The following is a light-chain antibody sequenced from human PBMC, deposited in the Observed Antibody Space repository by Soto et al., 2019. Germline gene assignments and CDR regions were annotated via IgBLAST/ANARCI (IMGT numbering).Light chain of an antibody. CDR1: ETISTF. J-gene: IGKJ5*01. CDR2: AAS. V-gene: IGKV1-39*01. CDR3: QQSYSTSPIT. Sequence: DIQMTQSPSSLSASVGDRVTMTCRASETISTFLNWYQHKPGKAPKLLIYAASRLQSGVPSRFSGSGSGTDFTLNINGLQPEDFAAYYCQQSYSTSPITFGQGTRVEI.